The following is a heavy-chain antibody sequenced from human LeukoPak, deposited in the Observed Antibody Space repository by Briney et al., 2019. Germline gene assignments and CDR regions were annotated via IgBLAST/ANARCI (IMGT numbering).Heavy chain of an antibody. D-gene: IGHD4-11*01. CDR3: AADLPYSNYGPLDY. CDR1: GFTFTSSA. Sequence: SVKVSCKASGFTFTSSAVQWVRQARGQRLEWIGWIVVGSGNTNYAQKFQERVTITRDMSTSTAYMELSSLRSEDTAVYYCAADLPYSNYGPLDYWGQGTLVTVSS. V-gene: IGHV1-58*01. J-gene: IGHJ4*02. CDR2: IVVGSGNT.